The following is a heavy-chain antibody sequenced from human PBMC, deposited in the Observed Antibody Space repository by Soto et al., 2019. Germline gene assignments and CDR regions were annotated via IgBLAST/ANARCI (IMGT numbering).Heavy chain of an antibody. CDR1: GFTFSSYA. CDR2: ISYDGSNK. CDR3: ARDLRYCISTSCSRDYYGMDV. D-gene: IGHD2-2*01. V-gene: IGHV3-30-3*01. Sequence: QVQLVESGGGVVQPGRSLRLSCAASGFTFSSYAMHWVRQAPGKGLERVAVISYDGSNKYYADSVKGRFTISRDNSKNTLYQQMNSLRAQDTAVYYCARDLRYCISTSCSRDYYGMDVWGQGTTVTVSS. J-gene: IGHJ6*02.